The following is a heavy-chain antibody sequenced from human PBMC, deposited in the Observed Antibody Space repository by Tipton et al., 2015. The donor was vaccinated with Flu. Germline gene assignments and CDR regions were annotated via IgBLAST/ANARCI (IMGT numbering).Heavy chain of an antibody. CDR3: ARASGGSGYYFDAFDI. Sequence: SLRLSCAASGFTVSSNYMSWVRQAPGKGLEWVSVIYSGGSTYYADSVKGRFTISRDNSQNTLYLQMNSLRAEDTAVYYCARASGGSGYYFDAFDIWGQGTMVTVSS. CDR2: IYSGGST. J-gene: IGHJ3*02. CDR1: GFTVSSNY. D-gene: IGHD3-22*01. V-gene: IGHV3-53*01.